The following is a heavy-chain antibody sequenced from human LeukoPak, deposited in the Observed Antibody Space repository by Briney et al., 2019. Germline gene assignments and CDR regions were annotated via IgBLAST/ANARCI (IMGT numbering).Heavy chain of an antibody. CDR2: INSDGSST. J-gene: IGHJ4*02. V-gene: IGHV3-74*01. CDR3: AGERYCSGGSCSCFDY. D-gene: IGHD2-15*01. CDR1: GFTFSSYA. Sequence: GGSLRLSCAASGFTFSSYAMSWVRQAPGKGLVWVSRINSDGSSTSYADSVKGRFTISRDNAKNTLYLQMNSLRAEDTAVYYCAGERYCSGGSCSCFDYWGQGTLVTVSS.